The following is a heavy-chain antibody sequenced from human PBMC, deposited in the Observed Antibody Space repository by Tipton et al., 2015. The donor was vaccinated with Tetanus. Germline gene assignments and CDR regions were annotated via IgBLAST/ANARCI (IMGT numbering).Heavy chain of an antibody. D-gene: IGHD6-19*01. V-gene: IGHV4-4*07. Sequence: LRLSCTVSGDSVSGYYWSWIRQPPGKGPEWIGRIYINGRNNYNPSLKSRATISVDTSKNHFSLNLTSVTAADTAVYYCAFLPKHWLVPSFDPWGQGTLVTVSS. CDR3: AFLPKHWLVPSFDP. J-gene: IGHJ5*02. CDR1: GDSVSGYY. CDR2: IYINGRN.